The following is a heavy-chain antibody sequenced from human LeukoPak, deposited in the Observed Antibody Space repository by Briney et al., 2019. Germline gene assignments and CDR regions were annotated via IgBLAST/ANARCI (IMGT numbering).Heavy chain of an antibody. V-gene: IGHV3-48*01. CDR1: GFTFSSYS. CDR2: ISDSSAM. CDR3: ARDGGYSGYDADC. D-gene: IGHD5-12*01. Sequence: GSLRLSCAASGFTFSSYSMNWVRQAPGKGLEWVSYISDSSAMYYADSVRGRFTISRENDKNSLFLQMNSLRAEDTAVYYCARDGGYSGYDADCWGQGTLVTVSS. J-gene: IGHJ4*02.